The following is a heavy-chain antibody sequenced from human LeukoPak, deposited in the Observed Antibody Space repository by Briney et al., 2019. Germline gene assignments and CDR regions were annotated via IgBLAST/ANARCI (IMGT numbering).Heavy chain of an antibody. D-gene: IGHD3-22*01. CDR3: ARGPYDSSGYYLGYYYYGMDV. J-gene: IGHJ6*02. CDR1: GGTFSSYA. Sequence: WASVKVSCKASGGTFSSYAISWVRQAPGQGLEWMGGIIPIFGTANYAQKFQGRVTITADESTSTAYMELSSLRSEDTAVYYCARGPYDSSGYYLGYYYYGMDVWGQGTTVTVSS. V-gene: IGHV1-69*13. CDR2: IIPIFGTA.